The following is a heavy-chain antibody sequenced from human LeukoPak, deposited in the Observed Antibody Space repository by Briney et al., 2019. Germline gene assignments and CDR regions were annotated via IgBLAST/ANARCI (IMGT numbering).Heavy chain of an antibody. CDR2: INPNNGGT. CDR3: ATHSSGWKDAFDI. CDR1: GYTFTDYY. D-gene: IGHD6-19*01. Sequence: GASVKVSCKASGYTFTDYYMHFLRQAPGQGLEWVGWINPNNGGTSYAQKFQGRVTMTRDTSINTDYMELTRPRSDDTAVYYCATHSSGWKDAFDIWGQGTMVTVSS. V-gene: IGHV1-2*02. J-gene: IGHJ3*02.